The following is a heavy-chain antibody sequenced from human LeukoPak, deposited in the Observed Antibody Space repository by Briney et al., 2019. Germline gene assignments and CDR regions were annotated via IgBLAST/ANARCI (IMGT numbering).Heavy chain of an antibody. V-gene: IGHV3-30*18. CDR3: AKDFSYCTSSSCYAPGFGFDP. CDR2: ISYDGSKK. CDR1: GFTFSRYG. D-gene: IGHD2-2*01. J-gene: IGHJ5*02. Sequence: GRSLRLSCAASGFTFSRYGIHWVRQAPGKGLEWVAVISYDGSKKYYADSVKGRFTISRDNSKNTLYLQMNSLRDEDTAVYYCAKDFSYCTSSSCYAPGFGFDPWGQGTLVTVSS.